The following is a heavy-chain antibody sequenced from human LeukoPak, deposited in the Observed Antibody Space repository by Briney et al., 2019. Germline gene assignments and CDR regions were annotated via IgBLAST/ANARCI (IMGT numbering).Heavy chain of an antibody. D-gene: IGHD5-24*01. CDR1: GFTFSSYG. J-gene: IGHJ4*02. Sequence: GGSLRLSCAASGFTFSSYGMHWVRQAPGKGLEWVAVISYDGSNKYYADSVKGRFTISRDNSKNTLYLQMNSLRAEDTAVYYCAEGGEMATIGGIGGYFDYWGQGTLVTVSS. V-gene: IGHV3-30*03. CDR2: ISYDGSNK. CDR3: AEGGEMATIGGIGGYFDY.